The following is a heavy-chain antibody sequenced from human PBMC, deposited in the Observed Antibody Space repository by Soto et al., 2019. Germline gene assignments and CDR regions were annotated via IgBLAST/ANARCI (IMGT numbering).Heavy chain of an antibody. Sequence: SVKVSCKASGGTFSSYAISWVRQAPGQGLEWMGGIIPIFGTANYAQKFQGRVMITADESTSTAYMELSSLRSEDTAVYYCARCRTIFGSMDVWGQGTTVTVSS. J-gene: IGHJ6*02. D-gene: IGHD3-3*01. CDR2: IIPIFGTA. CDR3: ARCRTIFGSMDV. V-gene: IGHV1-69*13. CDR1: GGTFSSYA.